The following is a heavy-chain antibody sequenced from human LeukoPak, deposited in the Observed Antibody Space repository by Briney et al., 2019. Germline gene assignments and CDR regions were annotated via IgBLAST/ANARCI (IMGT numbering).Heavy chain of an antibody. V-gene: IGHV3-30*04. CDR3: AKVNLYFDY. CDR2: ISYDGSNK. J-gene: IGHJ4*02. CDR1: GFTFSNYA. Sequence: GGSLRLSCAASGFTFSNYAMHWVRQAPGKGLEWVAVISYDGSNKYYADSVKGRFTISRDNSKNTLYLQMNSLRAEDTAVYYCAKVNLYFDYWGQGNLVTVSS.